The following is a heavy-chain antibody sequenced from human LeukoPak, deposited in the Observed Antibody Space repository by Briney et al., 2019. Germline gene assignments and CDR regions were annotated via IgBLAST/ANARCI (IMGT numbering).Heavy chain of an antibody. CDR1: GGSISSYY. D-gene: IGHD3-22*01. CDR3: ARGNYYDSRTYYRAFDI. J-gene: IGHJ3*02. V-gene: IGHV4-59*01. Sequence: SETLSLTCTVSGGSISSYYWSWIRQPPGKGLEWIGYIYYSGSTNYNPSLKSRVTISVDTSKNQFSLKLSSVTAADTAVYYCARGNYYDSRTYYRAFDIWGQGTMVTVSS. CDR2: IYYSGST.